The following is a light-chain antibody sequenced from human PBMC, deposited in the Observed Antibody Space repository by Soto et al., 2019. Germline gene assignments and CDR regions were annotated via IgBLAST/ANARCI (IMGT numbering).Light chain of an antibody. J-gene: IGLJ2*01. CDR2: LNSDGSH. CDR3: QTWGTGPLV. V-gene: IGLV4-69*01. Sequence: QSVLTQSPSASSSLGASVKLTFTLSSGNSTYAIAWHQQQPEKGPRYLMKLNSDGSHSQGDGILDRFSGSSSGAERYLTISSVQSEDEADYYCQTWGTGPLVFGGGTKLTVL. CDR1: SGNSTYA.